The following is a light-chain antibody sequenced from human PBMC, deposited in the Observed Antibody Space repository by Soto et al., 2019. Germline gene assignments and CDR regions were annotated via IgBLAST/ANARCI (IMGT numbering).Light chain of an antibody. CDR3: QHMRT. V-gene: IGKV1-5*03. J-gene: IGKJ1*01. CDR1: QTISSW. Sequence: DIQMTQSPSTLSGSVGDRVTITCRASQTISSWLAWYQQKPGKAPKLLIYKASTLESGVPSRFSGSGFGTEFSLTISSLQPDDFGSYYCQHMRTFGQGTKVDNK. CDR2: KAS.